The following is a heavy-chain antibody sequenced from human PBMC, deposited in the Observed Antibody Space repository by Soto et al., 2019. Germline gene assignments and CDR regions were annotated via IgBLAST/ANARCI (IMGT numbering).Heavy chain of an antibody. CDR3: AKGEYYDSSGYFQ. J-gene: IGHJ4*02. CDR1: GFTFSSYG. D-gene: IGHD3-22*01. Sequence: GGSLRLSCAASGFTFSSYGMHWVRQAPGKGLEWVAVISYDGSNKYYADSVKGRFTISRDNSKNTLYLQMNSLRAEDTAVYYCAKGEYYDSSGYFQWGQGTLVTVS. V-gene: IGHV3-30*18. CDR2: ISYDGSNK.